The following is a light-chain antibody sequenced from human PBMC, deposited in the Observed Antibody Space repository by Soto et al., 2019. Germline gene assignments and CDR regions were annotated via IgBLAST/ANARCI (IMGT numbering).Light chain of an antibody. CDR2: NAF. V-gene: IGKV3-20*01. Sequence: EIVLTQSPGTLSLSPGERATLSCRASQSVSSNLAWYQQKPGQAPRLLIYNAFNRATGIPDRFSGSGSGTDFTLTISRLGPEDFAVYYCQQYGSSGTFGQGTKVDIK. J-gene: IGKJ1*01. CDR3: QQYGSSGT. CDR1: QSVSSN.